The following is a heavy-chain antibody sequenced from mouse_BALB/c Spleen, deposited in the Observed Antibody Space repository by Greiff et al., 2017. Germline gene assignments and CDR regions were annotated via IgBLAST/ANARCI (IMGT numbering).Heavy chain of an antibody. V-gene: IGHV5-17*02. Sequence: EVQLQESGGGLVQPGGSRKLSCAVSGFTFSSFGMHWVRQAPEKGLEWVAYISSGSSTIYYADTVKGRFTISRDNPKNTLFLQMTSLRSEDTAMYYCAREDGRDDWGQGTTLTVSS. CDR2: ISSGSSTI. J-gene: IGHJ2*01. CDR3: AREDGRDD. CDR1: GFTFSSFG. D-gene: IGHD1-2*01.